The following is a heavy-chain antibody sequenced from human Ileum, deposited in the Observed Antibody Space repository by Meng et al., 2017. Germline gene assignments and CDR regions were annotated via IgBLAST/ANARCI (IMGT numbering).Heavy chain of an antibody. Sequence: GGSLRLSCAASGFTFSSYGMGWVRQAPGKGREWVSALSGSGGNTYYADSVKGRFTISRDNSKNTLYLQMNSLTAEDTALYYCAKELGVRLPFDYWGQGTLVTVSS. CDR3: AKELGVRLPFDY. CDR2: LSGSGGNT. D-gene: IGHD3-16*01. J-gene: IGHJ4*02. CDR1: GFTFSSYG. V-gene: IGHV3-23*01.